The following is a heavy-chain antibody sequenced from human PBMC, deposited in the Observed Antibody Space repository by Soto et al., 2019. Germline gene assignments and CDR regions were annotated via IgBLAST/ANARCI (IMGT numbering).Heavy chain of an antibody. CDR2: ISYDGDNK. V-gene: IGHV3-30*18. CDR1: GFTFSVYG. Sequence: QVQVVESGGGVVQPGRSLRLSCAASGFTFSVYGMHWVRQAPGKGLEWVAAISYDGDNKYYADSVKGRFTVSRDNSKNTLYLQMNSLRAEDTAVYYCAKDRRSRGGHNSFDYWGEGALGTVSS. J-gene: IGHJ4*02. CDR3: AKDRRSRGGHNSFDY. D-gene: IGHD2-15*01.